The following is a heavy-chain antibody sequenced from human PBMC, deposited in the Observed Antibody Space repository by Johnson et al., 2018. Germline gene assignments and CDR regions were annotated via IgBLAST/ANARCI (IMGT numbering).Heavy chain of an antibody. CDR3: SREEPNNSGGNSDSFHI. CDR2: ISNDEKSL. V-gene: IGHV3-74*01. CDR1: GFTFSNYW. D-gene: IGHD4-23*01. Sequence: VQLVQSGGGLVKPGGSLRLSCAASGFTFSNYWMHWVRQAPGKGLVWVSRISNDEKSLGYADSVLGRFTIPRDNAKNTLYLEMNSPRAEDTAVYYCSREEPNNSGGNSDSFHIWGQGTMVTVSS. J-gene: IGHJ3*02.